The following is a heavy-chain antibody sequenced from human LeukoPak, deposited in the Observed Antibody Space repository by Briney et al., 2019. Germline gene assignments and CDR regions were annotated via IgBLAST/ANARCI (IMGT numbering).Heavy chain of an antibody. Sequence: SETLSLTCAVYGGSFSGYYWSWIRQPPGKGLEWIGEINQSGSTNYNPSLKGRVGISVDRSKKQFSLRLSSVTAADTAVYYCARGADYDLFYYGLDVWGQGTTVTVSS. D-gene: IGHD3-16*01. V-gene: IGHV4-34*01. CDR1: GGSFSGYY. CDR2: INQSGST. J-gene: IGHJ6*02. CDR3: ARGADYDLFYYGLDV.